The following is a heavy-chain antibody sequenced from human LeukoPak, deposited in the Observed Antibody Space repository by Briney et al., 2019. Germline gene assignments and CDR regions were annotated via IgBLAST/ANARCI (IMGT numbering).Heavy chain of an antibody. Sequence: PGGSLRLSCAASGFTFLSYGMHWVRQAPGKGLEWVAFIRYDGSNKYYADSVKGRFTISRDNSKNTLYLQMNSLRAEDTAVYYCARGGGSGWYLDYWGQGTLVTVSS. J-gene: IGHJ4*02. V-gene: IGHV3-30*02. CDR2: IRYDGSNK. D-gene: IGHD6-19*01. CDR3: ARGGGSGWYLDY. CDR1: GFTFLSYG.